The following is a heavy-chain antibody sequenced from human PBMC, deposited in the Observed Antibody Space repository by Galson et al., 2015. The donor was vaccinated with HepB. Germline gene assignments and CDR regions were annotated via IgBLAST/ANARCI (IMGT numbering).Heavy chain of an antibody. CDR1: GGSISSGGYY. CDR2: IYYSGST. CDR3: ARGGEYYGSGSHPFDY. J-gene: IGHJ4*02. D-gene: IGHD3-10*01. V-gene: IGHV4-31*03. Sequence: TLSLTCTVSGGSISSGGYYWSWIRQHPGKGLEWIGYIYYSGSTYYNPSLKSRVTISVDTSKNQFSLKLSSVTAADTAVYYCARGGEYYGSGSHPFDYWGQGTLVTVSS.